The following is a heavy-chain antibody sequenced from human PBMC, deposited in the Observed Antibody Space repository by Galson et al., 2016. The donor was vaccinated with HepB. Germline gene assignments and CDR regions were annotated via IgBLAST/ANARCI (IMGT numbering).Heavy chain of an antibody. Sequence: LSLTCTVSGGSVSSSSYYWGWIRQPPGKGLEWIGSSCYSGSTYYNPSLKSRVTISVDMSKNQFYLRLSSVTAADTAVYYCARDRSSGSGNFGYWGQGTLVTVSS. CDR3: ARDRSSGSGNFGY. V-gene: IGHV4-39*07. CDR1: GGSVSSSSYY. CDR2: SCYSGST. D-gene: IGHD3-10*01. J-gene: IGHJ4*02.